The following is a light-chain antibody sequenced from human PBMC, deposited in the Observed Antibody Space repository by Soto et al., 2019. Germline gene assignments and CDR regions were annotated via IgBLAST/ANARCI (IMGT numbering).Light chain of an antibody. CDR1: QRVSNTY. J-gene: IGKJ5*01. Sequence: DIVLTQSPGTLSLSPEERATLSCRASQRVSNTYLAWYQQKPGQAPRLLIYGPSSRATGIPDRFSGSGSGTDFTLTISRVAPEDFAVYYCQQYVGLPITFGQGTRLEIK. CDR2: GPS. V-gene: IGKV3-20*01. CDR3: QQYVGLPIT.